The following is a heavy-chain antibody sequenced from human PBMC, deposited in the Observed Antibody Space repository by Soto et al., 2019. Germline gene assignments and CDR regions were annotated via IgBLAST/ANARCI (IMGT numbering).Heavy chain of an antibody. D-gene: IGHD2-8*01. V-gene: IGHV3-11*01. CDR2: IDGGSTVI. CDR3: ARDPNRIDY. Sequence: QVQLLESGGDLVKPGGSLRLSCAASGFSFSDYYMSWIRQAPGKGPECVSSIDGGSTVIHYAESVRGRFTISRDNAKNSLSLQMNALRADDTAIYYCARDPNRIDYWGQGTLVTVSP. J-gene: IGHJ4*02. CDR1: GFSFSDYY.